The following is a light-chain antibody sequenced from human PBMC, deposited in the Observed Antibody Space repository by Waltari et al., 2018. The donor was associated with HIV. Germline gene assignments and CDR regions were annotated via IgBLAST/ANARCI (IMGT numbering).Light chain of an antibody. J-gene: IGLJ2*01. CDR1: NSNIGAGYD. CDR3: QSYDSSLSASV. V-gene: IGLV1-40*01. Sequence: QSVLTQPPSVSGAPGQRLTISCTGNNSNIGAGYDVPWYQQLPGTAPKVRMYLNASRPSGIPHRFSGSKSDTSASPVITALLAADEADYYCQSYDSSLSASVFGAGTKLTVL. CDR2: LNA.